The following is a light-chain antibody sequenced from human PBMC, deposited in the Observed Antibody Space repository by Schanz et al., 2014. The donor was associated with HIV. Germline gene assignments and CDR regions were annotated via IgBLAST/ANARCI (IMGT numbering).Light chain of an antibody. CDR3: SSYTSGSTLFV. Sequence: QSVLTQPASVSGSPGQSITISCTGTSSDVGGYNFVSWYQQHPGKAPKLMICDVSNRPSGVSNRFSGSKSGNTASLTISGLQAEDEADYYCSSYTSGSTLFVFGTGTKLTVL. V-gene: IGLV2-14*03. CDR1: SSDVGGYNF. CDR2: DVS. J-gene: IGLJ1*01.